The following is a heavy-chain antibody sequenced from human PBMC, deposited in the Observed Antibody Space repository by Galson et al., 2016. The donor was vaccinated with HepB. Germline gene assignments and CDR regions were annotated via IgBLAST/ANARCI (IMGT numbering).Heavy chain of an antibody. Sequence: SLRLSCAASGFTFSSYAMSWVRQAPGKGLEWVSAISNTGGSTYYADSVKGRFTISRDNSKNTLYLQMNSLRAEDTALYYCAKHLESGYSYGSLDAFDIWGQGTMVTVSS. CDR1: GFTFSSYA. D-gene: IGHD5-18*01. CDR3: AKHLESGYSYGSLDAFDI. CDR2: ISNTGGST. J-gene: IGHJ3*02. V-gene: IGHV3-23*01.